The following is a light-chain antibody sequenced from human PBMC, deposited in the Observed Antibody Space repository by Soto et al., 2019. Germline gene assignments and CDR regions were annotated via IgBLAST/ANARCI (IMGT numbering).Light chain of an antibody. CDR1: PGVSNT. Sequence: EIVMTQSPATVSLSPGERATLSCRASPGVSNTLAWYQQRPGQAPRLLIYGASIRAPGIPARFSGGGSGTEFPPTIPRLQSEDFAVYYCQQYENWPYTFGQGTKLEIK. V-gene: IGKV3-15*01. CDR3: QQYENWPYT. J-gene: IGKJ2*01. CDR2: GAS.